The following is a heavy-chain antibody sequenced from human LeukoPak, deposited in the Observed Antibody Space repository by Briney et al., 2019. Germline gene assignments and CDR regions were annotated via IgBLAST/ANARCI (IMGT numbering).Heavy chain of an antibody. Sequence: GGSLRLSCAASGFTFSGSAMHWVRQASGKGLEWVGRIRSKANSYATAYAASVKGRFTISRDDSKNTAYLQMNSLKTEDTAVYYCTTDLQPGSPVDYWGQGTLVTVSS. J-gene: IGHJ4*02. V-gene: IGHV3-73*01. CDR2: IRSKANSYAT. CDR1: GFTFSGSA. CDR3: TTDLQPGSPVDY. D-gene: IGHD2-2*01.